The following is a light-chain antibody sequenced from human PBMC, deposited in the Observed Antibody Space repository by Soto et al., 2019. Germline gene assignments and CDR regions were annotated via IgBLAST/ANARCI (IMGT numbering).Light chain of an antibody. V-gene: IGKV3-11*01. CDR1: QSVSSY. CDR2: DAS. J-gene: IGKJ2*01. CDR3: QQRSNWPPEYT. Sequence: EIVLTQSPATLSLSPGERATLSCRASQSVSSYLAWYQQKPGQAPRLLIYDASNRATGIPARFSGSGSGTDFTLPISLLEPEDFAVYYCQQRSNWPPEYTFGQGTKLEIK.